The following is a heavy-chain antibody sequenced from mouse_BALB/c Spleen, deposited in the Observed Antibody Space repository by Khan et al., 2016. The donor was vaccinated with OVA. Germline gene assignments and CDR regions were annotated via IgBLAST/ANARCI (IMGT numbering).Heavy chain of an antibody. J-gene: IGHJ2*01. V-gene: IGHV5-17*02. D-gene: IGHD4-1*01. Sequence: DVQLVESGGGLVQPGGSRKLSCAASGFTFSRFGMHWVRQAPEKGLEWVAYISSGSSNIYYADTVKGRFTISRDNPKNTLFLQMTSLRSEDTAMYYCARDSNIGYWGQGTTLTVSS. CDR3: ARDSNIGY. CDR2: ISSGSSNI. CDR1: GFTFSRFG.